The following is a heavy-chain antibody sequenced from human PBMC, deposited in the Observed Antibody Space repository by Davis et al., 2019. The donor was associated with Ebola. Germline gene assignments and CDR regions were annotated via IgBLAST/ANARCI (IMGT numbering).Heavy chain of an antibody. J-gene: IGHJ4*02. CDR1: GFTFNSYG. Sequence: GESLKISCGTSGFTFNSYGMNLVRQAPGKGLEWVSYISSSGSTIYYADSVKGRFTISRDNAKNSLYLQMNSLRAEDTALYYCAKDMWGAYYTPYYFHYWGQGTLVTVSS. CDR3: AKDMWGAYYTPYYFHY. CDR2: ISSSGSTI. D-gene: IGHD3-3*01. V-gene: IGHV3-48*04.